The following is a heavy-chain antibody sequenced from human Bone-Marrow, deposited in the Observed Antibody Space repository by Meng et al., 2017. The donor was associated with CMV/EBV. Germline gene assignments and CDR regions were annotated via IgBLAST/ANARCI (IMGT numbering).Heavy chain of an antibody. J-gene: IGHJ4*02. D-gene: IGHD1-26*01. V-gene: IGHV5-51*01. CDR3: GRQATADY. CDR2: IYPGDSDT. Sequence: GESLKISCKGSGYSFTTYWIGWVRQMPGKGLEWMGTIYPGDSDTRYSPSFQGQVTISADKSVSTAYLQWSSLKASDSAMYYCGRQATADYWGQGTLVTVSS. CDR1: GYSFTTYW.